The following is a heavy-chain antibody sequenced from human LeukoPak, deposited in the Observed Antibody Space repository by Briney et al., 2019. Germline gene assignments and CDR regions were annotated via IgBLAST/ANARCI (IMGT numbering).Heavy chain of an antibody. D-gene: IGHD6-19*01. V-gene: IGHV3-30*04. CDR2: MSYDGSKT. Sequence: GGSLRPSCAASGFPFSSHAIHWVRQAPGKGLAWVAVMSYDGSKTYYADSVEGRFTISRDNSKNTLYLQMNSLRLEDTAVYYCVRVRSPIPVAVPDLWGQGTLVTVSS. J-gene: IGHJ5*02. CDR1: GFPFSSHA. CDR3: VRVRSPIPVAVPDL.